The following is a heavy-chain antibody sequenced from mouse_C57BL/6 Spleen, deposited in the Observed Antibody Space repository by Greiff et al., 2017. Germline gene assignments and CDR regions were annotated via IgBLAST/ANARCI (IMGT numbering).Heavy chain of an antibody. CDR3: ARRGSAGNFAY. V-gene: IGHV1-26*01. J-gene: IGHJ3*01. CDR1: GYTFTDYY. D-gene: IGHD6-1*01. CDR2: INPNNGGT. Sequence: VQLKQSGPELVKPGASVKISCKASGYTFTDYYMNWVKQSHGKSLEWIGDINPNNGGTSYNQKFKGKATLTVDKSSSTAYMELRSLTSEDSAVYYCARRGSAGNFAYWGQGTLVTVSA.